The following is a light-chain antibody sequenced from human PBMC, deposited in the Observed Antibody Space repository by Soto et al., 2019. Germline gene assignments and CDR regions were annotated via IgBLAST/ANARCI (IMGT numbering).Light chain of an antibody. J-gene: IGLJ7*01. CDR1: SSDVGSHNL. Sequence: QSALTQPASVSGSPGPSLTISCTGTSSDVGSHNLVSWYQQHPGQAPKLMIYEVSKRPLGVSARFSASKSGNTASLTISGLQAEDEADYYCCSYGGSRAVFGGGTQLTVL. CDR2: EVS. V-gene: IGLV2-23*02. CDR3: CSYGGSRAV.